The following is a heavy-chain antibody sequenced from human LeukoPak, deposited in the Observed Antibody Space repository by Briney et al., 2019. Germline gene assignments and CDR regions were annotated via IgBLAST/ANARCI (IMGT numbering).Heavy chain of an antibody. D-gene: IGHD2-2*01. V-gene: IGHV3-48*03. CDR2: ISSSGSTI. J-gene: IGHJ4*02. Sequence: GGSLRLSCAASGFTFSSYEMNWVRQAPGKGLEWVSYISSSGSTIYYADSVKGRFTISRDNAKNSLYLQMNSLRAKDTAVYYCARGPYRYCSSTSCAAGGLDYWGQGTLVTVSS. CDR3: ARGPYRYCSSTSCAAGGLDY. CDR1: GFTFSSYE.